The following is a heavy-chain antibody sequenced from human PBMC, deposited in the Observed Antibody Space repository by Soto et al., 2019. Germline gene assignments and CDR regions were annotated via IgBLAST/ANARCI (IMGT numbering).Heavy chain of an antibody. CDR2: IGGSGSSA. Sequence: EVQLLESGGGLVQPGGSLRLSCAASGFTFKNFAVSWVRQXPXKGXXXXSAIGGSGSSANXADXVKXRFTVXRDDSXXXXXXXXXXXXXXXXXXXXXXXXXXXXXXXXXWXDLWGQGTLVTVSS. CDR1: GFTFKNFA. V-gene: IGHV3-23*01. J-gene: IGHJ5*02. CDR3: XXXXXXXXXXXXWXDL.